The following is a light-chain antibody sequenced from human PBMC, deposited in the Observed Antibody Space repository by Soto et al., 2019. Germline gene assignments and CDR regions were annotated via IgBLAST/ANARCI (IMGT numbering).Light chain of an antibody. V-gene: IGLV2-14*01. CDR2: EVS. J-gene: IGLJ1*01. CDR3: FSYTSSGTYV. Sequence: QSVLTNPASLSGSPGQSITISCTGTSSDVGNYKYVSWYQQHPGKAPKLMIYEVSNRPSGVSNRFSGSKSGNTASLTISGLQAEDETDYYCFSYTSSGTYVFGTGTKV. CDR1: SSDVGNYKY.